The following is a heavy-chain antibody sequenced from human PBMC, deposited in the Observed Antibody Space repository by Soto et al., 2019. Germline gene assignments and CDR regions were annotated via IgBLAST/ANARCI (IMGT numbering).Heavy chain of an antibody. CDR3: AREGSYSAYNFAHGIQLWSFDF. D-gene: IGHD5-12*01. J-gene: IGHJ4*02. Sequence: SETLSLTCTVSGGSISSSSYYWGWIRQPPGQGLEWIGSIYYSGSTYYNPSLKSRVTIYVDTSKNHFSLNLSSVTAADMAVYYWAREGSYSAYNFAHGIQLWSFDFWGQGALVTVSS. CDR2: IYYSGST. CDR1: GGSISSSSYY. V-gene: IGHV4-39*02.